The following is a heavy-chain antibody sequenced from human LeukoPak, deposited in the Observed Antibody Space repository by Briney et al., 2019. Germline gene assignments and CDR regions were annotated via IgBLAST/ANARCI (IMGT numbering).Heavy chain of an antibody. Sequence: GGSLRLSCAASGFTFSSYSMNWVRQAPGKGLEWVSSISSSSYIYYADSVKGRFTISRDNAKNSLYLQMNSLRAEDTAVYYCAKWGYSSGWLDYYYYYGMDVWGQGTTVTVSS. CDR3: AKWGYSSGWLDYYYYYGMDV. J-gene: IGHJ6*02. CDR1: GFTFSSYS. V-gene: IGHV3-21*01. D-gene: IGHD6-19*01. CDR2: ISSSSYI.